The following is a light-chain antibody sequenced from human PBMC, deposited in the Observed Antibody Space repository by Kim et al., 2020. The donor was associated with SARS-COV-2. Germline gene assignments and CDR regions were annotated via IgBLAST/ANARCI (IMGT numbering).Light chain of an antibody. V-gene: IGKV4-1*01. J-gene: IGKJ4*01. CDR1: QTLLYNSDNNNY. CDR3: HQYISSPLT. Sequence: DGVLTQSPDSLAVSLGERATVNCKSSQTLLYNSDNNNYLAWYQQRPGQPPRLLIYWASNRASGVPERFSGSGSGTDFTLTISSLQAEDVATYYCHQYISSPLTFGGGTKVDI. CDR2: WAS.